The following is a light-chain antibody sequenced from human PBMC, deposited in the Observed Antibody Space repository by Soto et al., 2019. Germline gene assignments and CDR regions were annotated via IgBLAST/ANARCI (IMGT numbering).Light chain of an antibody. CDR1: ENINRN. CDR2: DAS. V-gene: IGKV3-15*01. CDR3: QQYNTWPS. J-gene: IGKJ1*01. Sequence: EILLTQSPPTLSVSPGEGATLSCRASENINRNLAWYQHKPGQAPRLLIYDASTRATGIPARYSGSGSVTEFTLTISSLHSDDFGVYYCQQYNTWPSFGHGTKVEIK.